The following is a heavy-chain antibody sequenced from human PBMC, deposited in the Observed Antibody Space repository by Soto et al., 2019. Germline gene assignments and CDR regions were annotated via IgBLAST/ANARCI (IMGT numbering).Heavy chain of an antibody. CDR2: INPNSGGT. CDR3: ARDLGIAVAVYYFDY. CDR1: GYTFTGYY. V-gene: IGHV1-2*04. J-gene: IGHJ4*02. Sequence: ASVKVSCKASGYTFTGYYMHWVRQAPGQGLEWMGWINPNSGGTNYAQKFQGWVTMTRDTSISTAYMELSRLRSDDTAVYYCARDLGIAVAVYYFDYWGQGTLVTVSS. D-gene: IGHD6-19*01.